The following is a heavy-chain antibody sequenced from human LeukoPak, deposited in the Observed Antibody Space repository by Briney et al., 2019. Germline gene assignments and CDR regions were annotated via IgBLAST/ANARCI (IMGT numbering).Heavy chain of an antibody. J-gene: IGHJ4*02. CDR1: GFTFSSYS. D-gene: IGHD2/OR15-2a*01. CDR3: ARDTFDAYDY. V-gene: IGHV3-48*01. CDR2: ISSSSSTI. Sequence: GSLRLSCAASGFTFSSYSMNWVRQAPGKGPEWVSYISSSSSTIYYADSVKGRFTISRDNAKNSLYLQMNSLRAEDTAVYYCARDTFDAYDYWGQGTLVTVSS.